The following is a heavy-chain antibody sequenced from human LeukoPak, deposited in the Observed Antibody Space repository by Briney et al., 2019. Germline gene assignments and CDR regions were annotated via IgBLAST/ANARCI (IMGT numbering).Heavy chain of an antibody. CDR2: IIPIFGTA. Sequence: ASVKVSCTASGGTFSSYAISWVRQAPGQGLEWMGGIIPIFGTANYAQKFQGRVTITADESTSTAYMELSSLRSEDTAVYYCASAGYSTQPVDYWGQGTLVTVSS. D-gene: IGHD6-13*01. CDR1: GGTFSSYA. J-gene: IGHJ4*02. V-gene: IGHV1-69*13. CDR3: ASAGYSTQPVDY.